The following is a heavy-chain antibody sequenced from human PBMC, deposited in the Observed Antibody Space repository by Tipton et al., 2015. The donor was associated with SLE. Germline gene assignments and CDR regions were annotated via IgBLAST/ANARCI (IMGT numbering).Heavy chain of an antibody. CDR1: GFTVSSNY. J-gene: IGHJ4*02. CDR3: ASGWDHSFDY. D-gene: IGHD1-26*01. Sequence: SLRLSCAASGFTVSSNYMSWVRQAPGKELEWVSGIYRGGRTYYADYVRGRFTISRDNSKNTLYLQMNSLRAEDTAVYYCASGWDHSFDYWSQGTLVT. CDR2: IYRGGRT. V-gene: IGHV3-53*05.